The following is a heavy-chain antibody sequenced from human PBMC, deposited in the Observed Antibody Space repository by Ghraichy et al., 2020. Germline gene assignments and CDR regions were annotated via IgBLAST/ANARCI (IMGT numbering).Heavy chain of an antibody. CDR1: GLNFSCYW. D-gene: IGHD3-3*01. V-gene: IGHV3-7*03. CDR2: IKQDGREK. J-gene: IGHJ4*02. CDR3: ARGRDDFWSGYYTATAWSGYLEY. Sequence: GGSLRLSCAASGLNFSCYWMSWVRQAPGKGLEWVANIKQDGREKYYVDSVKGRFTISRDNAKNSLYLQMNSLRAEDTAVYYCARGRDDFWSGYYTATAWSGYLEYWGQGPLVTLPS.